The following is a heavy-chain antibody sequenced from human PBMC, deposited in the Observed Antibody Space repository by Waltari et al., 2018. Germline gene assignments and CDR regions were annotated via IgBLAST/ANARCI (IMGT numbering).Heavy chain of an antibody. Sequence: EVQLVESGGGLVQPGGSLRPSCEASGFADRRRYLSLVRQATGKGLEWVSIISTTGDTHYADSVRGRSVISRDTPKNTLFLQMNSVRPEDTAVYYCAKGSGYILDYWGQGILVTVSS. D-gene: IGHD3-3*01. J-gene: IGHJ4*02. CDR1: GFADRRRY. CDR3: AKGSGYILDY. CDR2: ISTTGDT. V-gene: IGHV3-66*01.